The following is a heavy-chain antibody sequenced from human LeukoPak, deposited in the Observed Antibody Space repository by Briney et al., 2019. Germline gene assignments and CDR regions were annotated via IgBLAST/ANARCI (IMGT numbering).Heavy chain of an antibody. Sequence: SETLSLTCTVSGGSISSSNSYWGWIRQSPGKGLEWIGNIFYTGSTYYNPSLKSRATLSVDTSKRQFSLKLTAVTAADTAVYYCARTLTNSNWYVAYYGMDVWGQGTTVTVSS. CDR3: ARTLTNSNWYVAYYGMDV. CDR1: GGSISSSNSY. CDR2: IFYTGST. J-gene: IGHJ6*02. D-gene: IGHD6-13*01. V-gene: IGHV4-39*01.